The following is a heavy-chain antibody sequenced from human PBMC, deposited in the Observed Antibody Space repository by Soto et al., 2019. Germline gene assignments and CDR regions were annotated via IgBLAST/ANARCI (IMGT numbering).Heavy chain of an antibody. J-gene: IGHJ4*02. D-gene: IGHD6-19*01. CDR2: MNPNSGNT. Sequence: QVQLVQSGAEVKKPGASVKVSCKASGYTFTSYDINWLRQATGQGLEWMGWMNPNSGNTGYAQKFQRRVTMTRNTSISTAYMELSSLGSDDPAVYYCARERAVAGFDYWGQGTLVTVSS. V-gene: IGHV1-8*01. CDR1: GYTFTSYD. CDR3: ARERAVAGFDY.